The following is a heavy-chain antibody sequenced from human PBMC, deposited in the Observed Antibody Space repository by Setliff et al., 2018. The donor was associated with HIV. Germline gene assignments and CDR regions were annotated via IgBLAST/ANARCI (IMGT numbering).Heavy chain of an antibody. D-gene: IGHD3-10*01. V-gene: IGHV4-39*07. CDR3: ARYYYGSQTMLDY. CDR2: IYYSGST. CDR1: GGSISSSSYY. J-gene: IGHJ4*02. Sequence: SETLSLTCSVSGGSISSSSYYGGWIRQPPGKGLEWIGSIYYSGSTNYNPSLKSRVTISVDTSKNQFSLKLSSVTAADTAVYYCARYYYGSQTMLDYWGQGTLVTVSS.